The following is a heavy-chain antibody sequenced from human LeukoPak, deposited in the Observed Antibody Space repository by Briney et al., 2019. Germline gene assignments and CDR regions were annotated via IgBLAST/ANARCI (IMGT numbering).Heavy chain of an antibody. J-gene: IGHJ3*02. CDR3: AMKNDFEI. Sequence: SETLSLTCSVSGGSISSDHWNWIRQTPGKGLEWIGCIYYSGRTYYNPSLKSRVTISVDMSKSQFSLRLTSVTAADTAVYYCAMKNDFEIWDQGTLVTVSS. D-gene: IGHD2/OR15-2a*01. CDR1: GGSISSDH. V-gene: IGHV4-59*01. CDR2: IYYSGRT.